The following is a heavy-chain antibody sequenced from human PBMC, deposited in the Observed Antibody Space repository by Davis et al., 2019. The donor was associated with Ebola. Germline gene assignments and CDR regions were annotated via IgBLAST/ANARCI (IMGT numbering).Heavy chain of an antibody. Sequence: ASVKVSCKASGYTFTSYGISWVRQAPGQGLEWMGWISAYNGNTNYAQKLQGRVTMTTDTSTSTAYMELRSLRSDDTAVYYCARDPLVVPAATYYYYYGMDVWDQGTTVTVSS. CDR3: ARDPLVVPAATYYYYYGMDV. CDR2: ISAYNGNT. V-gene: IGHV1-18*01. CDR1: GYTFTSYG. D-gene: IGHD2-2*01. J-gene: IGHJ6*02.